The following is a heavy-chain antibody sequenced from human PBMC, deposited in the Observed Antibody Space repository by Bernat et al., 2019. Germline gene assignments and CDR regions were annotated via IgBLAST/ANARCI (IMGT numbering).Heavy chain of an antibody. J-gene: IGHJ6*02. CDR2: ISSSSSTI. CDR1: GFTFSSYS. Sequence: EVQLVESGGGLVQPGGSLRLSCAASGFTFSSYSMNWVRQAPGKGLEWDSYISSSSSTIYYADSVQGRFTISRDNAKNSLYLQMNSLRAEDTAVYYCARDSCSGGSCPIYYYGMDVWGQGNTVTVS. CDR3: ARDSCSGGSCPIYYYGMDV. D-gene: IGHD2-15*01. V-gene: IGHV3-48*01.